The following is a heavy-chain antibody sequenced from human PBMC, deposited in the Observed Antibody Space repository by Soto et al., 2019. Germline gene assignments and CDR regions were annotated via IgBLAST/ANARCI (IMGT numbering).Heavy chain of an antibody. CDR1: GFTFDDYA. D-gene: IGHD6-19*01. CDR2: ISWNSGSI. V-gene: IGHV3-9*01. CDR3: AKDLLPPGIAVGPGYYYYGMDV. J-gene: IGHJ6*02. Sequence: GGSLRLSCAASGFTFDDYAMHWVRQAPGKGLEWVSGISWNSGSIGYADSVKGRFTISRDNAKNSLYLQMNSLRAEDTALYYCAKDLLPPGIAVGPGYYYYGMDVWGQGTTVTVSS.